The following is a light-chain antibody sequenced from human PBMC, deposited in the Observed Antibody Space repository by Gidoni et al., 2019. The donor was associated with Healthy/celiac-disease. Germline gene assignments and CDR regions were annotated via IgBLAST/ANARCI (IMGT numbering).Light chain of an antibody. CDR1: QSISSY. CDR2: AAS. Sequence: DIQMTQSPSSLSASVGDRVTITCRASQSISSYLNWYQQKPGKAPKLLIYAASSLQSGVPSSFSGGGSGTDFPLTISSLQPEDFATYYCQQSYSTPWTFGQGTKVEIK. CDR3: QQSYSTPWT. J-gene: IGKJ1*01. V-gene: IGKV1-39*01.